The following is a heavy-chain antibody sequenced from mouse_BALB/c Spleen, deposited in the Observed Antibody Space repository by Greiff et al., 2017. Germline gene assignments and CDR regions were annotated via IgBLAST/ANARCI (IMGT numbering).Heavy chain of an antibody. CDR1: GYTFTSYY. V-gene: IGHV1S81*02. CDR2: INPSNGGT. Sequence: QVHVKQSGAELVKPGASVKLSCKASGYTFTSYYMYWVKQRPGQGLEWIGEINPSNGGTNFNEKFKSKATLTVDKSSSTAYLQLSSLTSEDSAVFYCTRSTFAYWGQGTLVTVSA. CDR3: TRSTFAY. J-gene: IGHJ3*01.